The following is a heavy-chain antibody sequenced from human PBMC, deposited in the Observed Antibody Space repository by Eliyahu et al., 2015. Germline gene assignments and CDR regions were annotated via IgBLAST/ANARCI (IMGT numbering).Heavy chain of an antibody. J-gene: IGHJ4*02. CDR2: INHSGST. D-gene: IGHD3-10*01. CDR3: ARRRRGKPVFDY. Sequence: QVQLQQWGAGLLKPSETLSLTCAVYGGSFSGYYWSWIRQPPGKGLEWIGEINHSGSTNYNPSLKSRVTISVDTSKNQFSLKLSSVTAADTAVYYCARRRRGKPVFDYWGQGTLVTVSS. V-gene: IGHV4-34*01. CDR1: GGSFSGYY.